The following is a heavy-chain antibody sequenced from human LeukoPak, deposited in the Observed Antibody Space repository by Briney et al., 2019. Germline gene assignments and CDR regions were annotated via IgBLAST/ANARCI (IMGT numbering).Heavy chain of an antibody. D-gene: IGHD2-21*01. V-gene: IGHV1-69*13. CDR3: ADSNGGVSNGMDV. Sequence: SVKVSCKASGGTFSSYAISWVRQAPGQGLEWMGGIIPIFGTANNAQKFQGRVTITADESTSTAYMELSSLRSEDTAVYYCADSNGGVSNGMDVWGKGTTVTVSS. CDR2: IIPIFGTA. J-gene: IGHJ6*04. CDR1: GGTFSSYA.